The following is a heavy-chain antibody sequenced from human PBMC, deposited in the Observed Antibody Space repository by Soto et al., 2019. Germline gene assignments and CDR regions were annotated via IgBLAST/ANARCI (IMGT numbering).Heavy chain of an antibody. J-gene: IGHJ4*02. CDR1: GLTFSNSW. Sequence: GGSLRLSCAASGLTFSNSWMSWVLQAPGKGLEWVGRIKSKTDGGTTDSAAPVKGRFTISRDDSKNTLYLQMNSLKTEDTAVYYCTPDSLFVDDFWTSYYNYWGQRTLIRVSS. V-gene: IGHV3-15*01. D-gene: IGHD3-3*01. CDR3: TPDSLFVDDFWTSYYNY. CDR2: IKSKTDGGTT.